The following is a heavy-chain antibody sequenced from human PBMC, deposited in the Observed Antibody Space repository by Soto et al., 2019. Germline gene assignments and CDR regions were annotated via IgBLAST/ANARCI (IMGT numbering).Heavy chain of an antibody. CDR2: INPNSGGT. CDR1: GYTFTGYY. CDR3: ARDRGRYYYASSGYSYYYYYGMDV. V-gene: IGHV1-2*04. J-gene: IGHJ6*02. Sequence: ASVKVSCKASGYTFTGYYMHWVRQAPGQGLEWMGWINPNSGGTNYAQKFQGWVTMTRDTSISTAYMELSRLRSDDTAVYYCARDRGRYYYASSGYSYYYYYGMDVWGQGTTVTVYS. D-gene: IGHD3-22*01.